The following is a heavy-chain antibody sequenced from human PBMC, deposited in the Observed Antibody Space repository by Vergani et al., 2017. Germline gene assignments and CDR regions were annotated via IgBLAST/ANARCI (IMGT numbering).Heavy chain of an antibody. CDR3: AXGSRAAGYSGPDS. J-gene: IGHJ4*02. Sequence: VQLQESGPGLMKPSETLSLTCTVSGGSVASTDYYWGRVRRPPGKGLEWIGSFSRAGTTSFHPSVKSRVTISAATSKNRFSLKLTSVTAADTAVYYCAXGSRAAGYSGPDSWGQGTRVIVSS. D-gene: IGHD6-13*01. CDR1: GGSVASTDYY. CDR2: FSRAGTT. V-gene: IGHV4-39*01.